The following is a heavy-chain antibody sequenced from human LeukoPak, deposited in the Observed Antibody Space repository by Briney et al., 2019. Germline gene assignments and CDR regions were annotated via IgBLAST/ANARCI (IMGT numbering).Heavy chain of an antibody. CDR1: EYTFTRYY. J-gene: IGHJ3*02. CDR2: INPNTGGT. CDR3: AKDFRDQWLVNAFHI. Sequence: EASVKVSCKASEYTFTRYYMHWVRQAPGQGLEWMGWINPNTGGTNYAQKFQGRVTMTRDTSITTAYMELRSLEYDDTAVFYCAKDFRDQWLVNAFHIWGQGTMVTVSS. D-gene: IGHD6-19*01. V-gene: IGHV1-2*02.